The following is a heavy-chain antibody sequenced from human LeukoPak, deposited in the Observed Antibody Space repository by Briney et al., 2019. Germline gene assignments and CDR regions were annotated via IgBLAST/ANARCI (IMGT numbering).Heavy chain of an antibody. CDR1: GGSISSYS. CDR3: ASKLDTAMVYDY. Sequence: SETLSLTCTVFGGSISSYSWSWIRQPPGKGLEWIGEINHSGSTNYNPSLKSRVTISVDTSKNQFSLKLSSVTAADTAVYYCASKLDTAMVYDYWGQGTLVTVSS. D-gene: IGHD5-18*01. V-gene: IGHV4-34*01. CDR2: INHSGST. J-gene: IGHJ4*02.